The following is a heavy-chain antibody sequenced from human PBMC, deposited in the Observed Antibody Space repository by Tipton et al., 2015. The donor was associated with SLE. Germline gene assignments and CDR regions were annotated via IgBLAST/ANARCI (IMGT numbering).Heavy chain of an antibody. CDR3: ARGCSSTTCEPFDYFGLDV. V-gene: IGHV4-38-2*02. J-gene: IGHJ6*02. CDR2: IHHDGAT. CDR1: GYSITSNNY. Sequence: TLSLTCTVSGYSITSNNYWGWIRQPPGKGLEWIGSIHHDGATYYNPSLKSRVTMSLDTSKNQFSLKLTSVTAADTAVYFCARGCSSTTCEPFDYFGLDVWGQGTTVTVSS. D-gene: IGHD2-2*01.